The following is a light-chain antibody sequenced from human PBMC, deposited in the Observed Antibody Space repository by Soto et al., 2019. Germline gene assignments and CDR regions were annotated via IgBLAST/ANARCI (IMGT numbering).Light chain of an antibody. CDR1: QSVLYSSNNKNY. V-gene: IGKV4-1*01. CDR2: WAS. J-gene: IGKJ4*02. CDR3: QHHYSTPPA. Sequence: DIVMTQSPDSLAVSLGERATINCTSSQSVLYSSNNKNYLTWYQQKPGQPPKLLIYWASTRQSGVPDRFSRSGSGTDFTLTISSLQAEDVAVYYCQHHYSTPPAFGGGTKVEIK.